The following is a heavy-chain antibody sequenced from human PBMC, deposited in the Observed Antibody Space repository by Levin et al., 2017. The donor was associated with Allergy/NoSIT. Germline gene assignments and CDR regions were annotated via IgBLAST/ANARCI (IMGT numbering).Heavy chain of an antibody. CDR2: ISSNGGST. Sequence: GGSLRLSCAASGFTFSSYAMHWVRQAPGKGLEYVSAISSNGGSTYYANSVKGRFTISRDNSKNTLYLQMGSLRAEDMAVYYCARDVLTGDPRTYFDLWGRGTLVTVSS. CDR3: ARDVLTGDPRTYFDL. D-gene: IGHD7-27*01. V-gene: IGHV3-64*01. J-gene: IGHJ2*01. CDR1: GFTFSSYA.